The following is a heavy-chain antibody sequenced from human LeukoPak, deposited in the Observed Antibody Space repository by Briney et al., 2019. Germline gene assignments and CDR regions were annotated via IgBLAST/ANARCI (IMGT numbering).Heavy chain of an antibody. D-gene: IGHD4-23*01. V-gene: IGHV3-23*01. Sequence: GGSLRLSCAASGFTFSSYAMSWVRQAPGKGLEWVSAISGSGGSTYYADSVQGRFTISRDNSKNTLYLQMNSLRAEDTAVYYCAKAFDYGGNRPPYYFDYWGQGTLVTVSS. CDR3: AKAFDYGGNRPPYYFDY. CDR1: GFTFSSYA. CDR2: ISGSGGST. J-gene: IGHJ4*02.